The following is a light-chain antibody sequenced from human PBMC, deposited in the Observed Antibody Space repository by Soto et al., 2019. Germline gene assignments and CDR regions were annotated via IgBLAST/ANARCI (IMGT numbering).Light chain of an antibody. CDR1: RSVLYKSNNKNH. CDR2: WAS. V-gene: IGKV4-1*01. Sequence: DIVMTQSPDSLAVSLGERATMTCKCSRSVLYKSNNKNHLAWYQQKPGQPPKLLIYWASTRESGVPDRFSGSGSGTDFTLTISSLQAEDVAVYYCQQYYSTPWTFGQGTKVDI. CDR3: QQYYSTPWT. J-gene: IGKJ1*01.